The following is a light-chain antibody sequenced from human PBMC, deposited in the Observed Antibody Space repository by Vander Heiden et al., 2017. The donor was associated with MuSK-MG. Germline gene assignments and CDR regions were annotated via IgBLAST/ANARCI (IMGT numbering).Light chain of an antibody. J-gene: IGKJ1*01. V-gene: IGKV3-15*01. CDR3: QQYNNWWT. Sequence: EIVMTQSPATLSVSPVERPTLPCRSSQSVSSNLAWYQQKPGQAPRVLIYGASTRATGIPARLSGSGSGTEFTLTMSSMQSEDFAVYYCQQYNNWWTFGQGTKVEIK. CDR2: GAS. CDR1: QSVSSN.